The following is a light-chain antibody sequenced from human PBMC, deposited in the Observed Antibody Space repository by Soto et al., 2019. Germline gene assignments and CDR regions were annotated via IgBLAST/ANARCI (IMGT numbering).Light chain of an antibody. V-gene: IGLV2-14*01. J-gene: IGLJ1*01. CDR2: EVT. CDR3: SSYASAIAFV. CDR1: SSDIGAYNY. Sequence: QSVLTQPASVSGSPGQSITISCTGTSSDIGAYNYVSWYQQHPGKAPKLMIYEVTTRPSGISNRFSGSRSGNTASLSISGRQAEDEADYYCSSYASAIAFVFGTGTQLTVL.